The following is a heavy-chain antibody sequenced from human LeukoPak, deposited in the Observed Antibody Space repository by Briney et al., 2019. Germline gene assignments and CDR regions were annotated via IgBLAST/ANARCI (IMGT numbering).Heavy chain of an antibody. J-gene: IGHJ6*02. D-gene: IGHD3-10*01. CDR3: ARVSLRGEVRGVTYGMDV. CDR1: GFTVSSNY. V-gene: IGHV3-53*01. CDR2: IYSGGST. Sequence: GGSLRLSCAASGFTVSSNYMSWVRKAPGKGLEWVSVIYSGGSTYYADSVKGRFTISRDNSKNTLYLQMNSLRAEDTAVYYCARVSLRGEVRGVTYGMDVWGQGTTVTVSS.